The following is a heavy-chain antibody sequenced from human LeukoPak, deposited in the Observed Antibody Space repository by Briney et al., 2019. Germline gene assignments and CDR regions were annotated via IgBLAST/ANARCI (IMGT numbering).Heavy chain of an antibody. Sequence: GGSLRLSCAASGFIFTSYGMSWVRQAPGKGLEWVSAISGSGGSTYYADSVKGRFTISRDNSKNTLYLQMNSLRAEDTAVYYCAKGGYYYYYYMDVWGKGTTVTISS. V-gene: IGHV3-23*01. CDR1: GFIFTSYG. D-gene: IGHD3-10*01. J-gene: IGHJ6*03. CDR3: AKGGYYYYYYMDV. CDR2: ISGSGGST.